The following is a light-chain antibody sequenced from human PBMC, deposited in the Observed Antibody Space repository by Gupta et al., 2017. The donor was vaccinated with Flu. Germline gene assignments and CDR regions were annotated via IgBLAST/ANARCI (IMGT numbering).Light chain of an antibody. J-gene: IGLJ3*02. CDR3: NSWATISNHFV. CDR1: DGGSKF. V-gene: IGLV3-21*03. CDR2: EVT. Sequence: GTTSSTASGRDDGGSKFVYWYQQNPGKAPMLVVYEVTDRPSGIPDRFSGPKSGNTATLTITRLEAEDEADYYCNSWATISNHFVFGGGTKVTVL.